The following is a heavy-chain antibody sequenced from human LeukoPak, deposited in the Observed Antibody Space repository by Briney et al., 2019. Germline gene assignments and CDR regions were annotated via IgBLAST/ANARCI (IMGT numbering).Heavy chain of an antibody. J-gene: IGHJ4*02. CDR3: ARGRDQLPFDY. CDR1: GYTFINYG. CDR2: LSAYNGPT. D-gene: IGHD2-2*01. V-gene: IGHV1-18*01. Sequence: ASLKLSCTASGYTFINYGINWVRQAPGQGLEWMGWLSAYNGPTKFAQKLQARVTTSTDTSTSTAYMEMRGWRSDDTAVYYCARGRDQLPFDYWGQGTLVTVSS.